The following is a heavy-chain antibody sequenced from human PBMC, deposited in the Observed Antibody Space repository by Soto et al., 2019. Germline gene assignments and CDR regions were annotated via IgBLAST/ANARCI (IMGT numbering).Heavy chain of an antibody. V-gene: IGHV5-51*01. CDR1: GYSFTSYW. CDR3: ARNLGGDYYYYYGMDV. Sequence: PGESLKISCKGSGYSFTSYWIGWVRQMPGKGLEWMGIIYPGDSDTRYSPAFQGQVTISADKSISTAYLQWSSLKASDTAMYYCARNLGGDYYYYYGMDVWGQGTTVTVSS. D-gene: IGHD4-17*01. J-gene: IGHJ6*02. CDR2: IYPGDSDT.